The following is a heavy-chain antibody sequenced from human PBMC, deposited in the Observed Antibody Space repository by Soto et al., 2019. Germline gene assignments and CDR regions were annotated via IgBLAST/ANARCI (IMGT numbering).Heavy chain of an antibody. CDR3: AKAESGGSYVNFDS. CDR1: GFTFSSSA. Sequence: GGSLRLSCAASGFTFSSSAMSWVRQTPGKGLEWVSAISGSGGSTYYADSVKGRFTISRDNSKNTLYLQMNSLRAEDTAVYYCAKAESGGSYVNFDSWGQGTLVTVSS. CDR2: ISGSGGST. V-gene: IGHV3-23*01. J-gene: IGHJ4*02. D-gene: IGHD1-26*01.